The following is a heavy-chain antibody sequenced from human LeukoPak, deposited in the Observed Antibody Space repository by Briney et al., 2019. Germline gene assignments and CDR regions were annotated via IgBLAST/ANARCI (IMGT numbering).Heavy chain of an antibody. V-gene: IGHV3-30-3*01. D-gene: IGHD3-3*01. Sequence: GGSLRLSCAASGFTFSSYAMHWVRQAPGKGLEWVAVISYDGSNKYYADSVKGRFTISRDNSKNTLYLQMNSLRAEDMALYYCAKAAVVTIFSDAFDIWGQGTMVTVSS. CDR2: ISYDGSNK. CDR3: AKAAVVTIFSDAFDI. J-gene: IGHJ3*02. CDR1: GFTFSSYA.